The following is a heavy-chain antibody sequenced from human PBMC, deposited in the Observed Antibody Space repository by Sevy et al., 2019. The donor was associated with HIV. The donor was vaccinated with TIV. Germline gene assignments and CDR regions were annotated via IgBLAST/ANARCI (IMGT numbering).Heavy chain of an antibody. CDR1: GGSISSGGYY. CDR3: ARNRATTVTTVFDY. D-gene: IGHD4-17*01. J-gene: IGHJ4*02. Sequence: SETLSLTCTVSGGSISSGGYYWSWIRQHPGKGLEWIGYIYYSGSTYYNPSLKSRVTISVGTSKNQFSLKLSSVTAAETAVYYCARNRATTVTTVFDYWGQGTLVTVSS. CDR2: IYYSGST. V-gene: IGHV4-31*03.